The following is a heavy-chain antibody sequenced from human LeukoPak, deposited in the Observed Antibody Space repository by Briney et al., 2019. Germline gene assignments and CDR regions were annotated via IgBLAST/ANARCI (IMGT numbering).Heavy chain of an antibody. CDR2: INHSGST. J-gene: IGHJ4*02. D-gene: IGHD5-24*01. V-gene: IGHV4-34*01. CDR1: GGSFSGYY. CDR3: ARGGGGDGYNTVKAYFDY. Sequence: SETLSLTCAVYGGSFSGYYWSWVRQPPGKGLEWIGEINHSGSTNYNPSLKSRVTISVDTSKNQFSLKLSSVTAAGTAVYYCARGGGGDGYNTVKAYFDYWGQGTLVTVSS.